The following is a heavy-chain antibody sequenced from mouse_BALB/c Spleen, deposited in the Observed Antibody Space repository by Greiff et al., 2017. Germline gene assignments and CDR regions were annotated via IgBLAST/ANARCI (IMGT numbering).Heavy chain of an antibody. CDR3: ARALDGSSYFDY. CDR1: GFTFSSYG. V-gene: IGHV5-6-3*01. CDR2: INSNGGST. J-gene: IGHJ2*01. D-gene: IGHD1-1*01. Sequence: VQLLQSGGGLVQPGGSLKLSCAASGFTFSSYGMSWVRQTPDKRLELVATINSNGGSTYYPDSVKGRFTISRDNAKNTLYLQKSSLKSEDTAMYYCARALDGSSYFDYWGQGTTLTVSS.